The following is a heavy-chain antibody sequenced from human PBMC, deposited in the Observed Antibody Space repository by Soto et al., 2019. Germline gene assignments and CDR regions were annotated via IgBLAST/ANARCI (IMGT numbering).Heavy chain of an antibody. CDR2: INVKNGGA. CDR3: AREGGSETLQPSYNWFDT. J-gene: IGHJ5*02. CDR1: GYTFTDYH. V-gene: IGHV1-2*02. Sequence: QVQLVQSGAEVKKPGASVKVSCKAFGYTFTDYHIHWVRQAPGQGFEFMGWINVKNGGAGSAQQFQGRVNVTRDTSITTVYMELSNLRSDDTAVYYCAREGGSETLQPSYNWFDTWGQGTLVTVSS. D-gene: IGHD6-25*01.